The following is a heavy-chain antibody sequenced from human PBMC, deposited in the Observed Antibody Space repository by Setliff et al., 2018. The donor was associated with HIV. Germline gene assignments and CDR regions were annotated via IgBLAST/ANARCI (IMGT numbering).Heavy chain of an antibody. CDR2: ISGSSSTT. CDR1: GFNFIRYT. V-gene: IGHV3-48*01. CDR3: ARVASGTYHFDY. J-gene: IGHJ4*02. D-gene: IGHD1-26*01. Sequence: GGSLRLSCAASGFNFIRYTMNWVRQAPGKGLEWISYISGSSSTTYYADSAKGRFTISRDNAKNSLYLELSSLRAEDTAVYYCARVASGTYHFDYWGQGTLVTVSS.